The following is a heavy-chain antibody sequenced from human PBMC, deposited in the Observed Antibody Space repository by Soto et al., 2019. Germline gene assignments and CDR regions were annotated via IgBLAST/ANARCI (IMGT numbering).Heavy chain of an antibody. CDR3: ARVVPGAEACFGL. J-gene: IGHJ5*02. CDR2: ISLYSDGT. D-gene: IGHD2-2*01. V-gene: IGHV1-18*01. CDR1: GYTFSNYG. Sequence: QVQLVQSGGEVKRPGASVKVSCKTSGYTFSNYGITWVRQAPGQPLEWLGWISLYSDGTNYAQKFQGRVSMTTDTSTTTAYMELRSLRSDDTAVYYCARVVPGAEACFGLWGQGTLVTVSS.